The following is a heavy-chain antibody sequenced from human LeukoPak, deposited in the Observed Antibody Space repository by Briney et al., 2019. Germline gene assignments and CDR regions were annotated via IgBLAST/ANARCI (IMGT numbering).Heavy chain of an antibody. V-gene: IGHV3-23*01. D-gene: IGHD6-6*01. CDR2: ITDSGGDT. J-gene: IGHJ4*02. Sequence: GGSLRLSCAASGFTYSTYGMSWVRQAPGKGLEWIAAITDSGGDTDYADSVKGRFTISRDNSKNALYLQMNSLRAEDTAVYYCAKGSRASRPYYFDYWGQGTLVTVSS. CDR3: AKGSRASRPYYFDY. CDR1: GFTYSTYG.